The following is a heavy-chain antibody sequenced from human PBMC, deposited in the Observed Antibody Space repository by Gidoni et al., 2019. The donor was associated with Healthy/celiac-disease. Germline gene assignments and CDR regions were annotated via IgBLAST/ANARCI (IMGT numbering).Heavy chain of an antibody. CDR3: TTDLESIMITFGGDIPGTIDY. D-gene: IGHD3-16*02. V-gene: IGHV3-15*07. Sequence: EVQLVESGGGLVTPGGSLRLSCAASGFTFSNAWMNWVRQAPGKGLEWVGRIKSKTDGGTTDYAAPVKGRFTISRDDSKNTLYLQMNSLKTEDTAVYYCTTDLESIMITFGGDIPGTIDYWGQGTLVTVSS. CDR1: GFTFSNAW. J-gene: IGHJ4*02. CDR2: IKSKTDGGTT.